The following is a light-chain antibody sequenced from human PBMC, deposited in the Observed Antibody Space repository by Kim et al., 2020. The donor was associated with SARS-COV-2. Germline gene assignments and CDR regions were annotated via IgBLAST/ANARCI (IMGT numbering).Light chain of an antibody. CDR1: ASLLHLNVYNY. V-gene: IGKV2-28*01. CDR2: MVS. CDR3: MQALETPLT. Sequence: PASISCRSSASLLHLNVYNYLNWYLQKPGQSPQLLIYMVSSRASGVPDRFSGSGSGTDFTLNISSVEAEDVGIYYCMQALETPLTFGGGTKVDIK. J-gene: IGKJ4*01.